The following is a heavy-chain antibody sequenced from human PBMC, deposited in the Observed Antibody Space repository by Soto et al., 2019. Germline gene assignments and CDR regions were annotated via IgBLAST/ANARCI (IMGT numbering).Heavy chain of an antibody. Sequence: SGGSLRLSCAASGFTFSDYYMSWIRQAPGKGLEWVSYISSSGSTIYYADSVKGRFTISRDNAKNSLYLQMNSLRAEDTAVYYCARDSYDFWSGYPGPLVDYWGHGTLVTVS. CDR3: ARDSYDFWSGYPGPLVDY. V-gene: IGHV3-11*01. CDR2: ISSSGSTI. D-gene: IGHD3-3*01. J-gene: IGHJ4*01. CDR1: GFTFSDYY.